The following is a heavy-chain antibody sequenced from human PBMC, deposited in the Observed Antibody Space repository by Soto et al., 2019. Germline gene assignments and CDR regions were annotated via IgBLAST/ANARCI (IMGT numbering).Heavy chain of an antibody. CDR1: GFTFSSYS. CDR3: ARAAYYSYGMDV. J-gene: IGHJ6*02. CDR2: ISSSSSYI. Sequence: PGWSLILSCAASGFTFSSYSMNWVRQAPGKGLEWVSSISSSSSYIYYADSVKGRFTISRDNAKNSLYLQMNSLRAEDTAVYYCARAAYYSYGMDVWGQGTTVTVSS. V-gene: IGHV3-21*01.